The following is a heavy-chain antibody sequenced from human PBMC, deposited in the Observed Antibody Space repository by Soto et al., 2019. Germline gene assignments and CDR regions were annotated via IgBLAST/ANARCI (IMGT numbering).Heavy chain of an antibody. CDR2: ISENGGSRGGT. D-gene: IGHD2-21*01. V-gene: IGHV3-23*01. J-gene: IGHJ3*02. Sequence: PGGSLRLSCTASGFTFSSSAMSWVRHVPGQGLEWVASISENGGSRGGTYYADSVKGRFTVSRDNSKNTLYLQVDSLREADTALYYCASAKAVVIAALGIWGQGTMVTVPS. CDR1: GFTFSSSA. CDR3: ASAKAVVIAALGI.